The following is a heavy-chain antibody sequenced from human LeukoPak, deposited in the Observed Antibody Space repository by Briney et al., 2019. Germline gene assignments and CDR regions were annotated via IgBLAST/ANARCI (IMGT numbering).Heavy chain of an antibody. V-gene: IGHV3-30-3*01. CDR1: GFTFSSYA. CDR3: ARGYEWYCSSTSCQMMGAFDY. CDR2: ISYDGSNK. Sequence: GRSLRLSCAASGFTFSSYAMHWVRQAPGKGLEWVAVISYDGSNKYYADSVKGRFTISRDNSKNTLYLQMNSLRAEDTAVYYCARGYEWYCSSTSCQMMGAFDYWGQGTLVTVSS. D-gene: IGHD2-2*01. J-gene: IGHJ4*02.